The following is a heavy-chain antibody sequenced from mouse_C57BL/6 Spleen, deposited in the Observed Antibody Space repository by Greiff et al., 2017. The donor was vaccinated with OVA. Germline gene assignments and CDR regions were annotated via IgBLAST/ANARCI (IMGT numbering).Heavy chain of an antibody. CDR3: ARGYGNNAMDY. CDR1: GYAFSSYW. V-gene: IGHV1-80*01. D-gene: IGHD1-1*01. J-gene: IGHJ4*01. CDR2: IYPGDGDT. Sequence: QVQLKESGAELVKPGASVKLSCKASGYAFSSYWMNWVKQRPGKGLEWIGQIYPGDGDTNYNGKFKGKATLTADKSSSTAYMQLSSLTSENSAVYFCARGYGNNAMDYWGQGTSVTVSS.